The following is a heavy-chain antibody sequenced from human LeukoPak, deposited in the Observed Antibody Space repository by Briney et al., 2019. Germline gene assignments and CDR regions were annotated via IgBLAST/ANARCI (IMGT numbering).Heavy chain of an antibody. V-gene: IGHV1-8*01. J-gene: IGHJ3*02. CDR3: AVSHSSGYYYDAFDI. Sequence: ASVKVSCMASGYTFTSYDINWVRQAPGQGLEWMGWMNPNSGNTGYAQTFQGRVTLTRNTSISTAYMELSSLRSEDTAVYYCAVSHSSGYYYDAFDIWGQGTMVTVSS. D-gene: IGHD3-22*01. CDR2: MNPNSGNT. CDR1: GYTFTSYD.